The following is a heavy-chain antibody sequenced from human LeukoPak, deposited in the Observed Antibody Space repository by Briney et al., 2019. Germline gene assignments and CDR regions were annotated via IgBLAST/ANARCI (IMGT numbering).Heavy chain of an antibody. CDR1: GFTFSDYW. CDR2: IISNGSSA. Sequence: GGSLRLSCAASGFTFSDYWMHWVRQAPGQGLVWVSRIISNGSSATYADSVKGRFTISRDNAKSTLYLQMNSLRAEDTAIYYCTRVGYIDEGIDYWGQGTLVTVSS. V-gene: IGHV3-74*01. CDR3: TRVGYIDEGIDY. J-gene: IGHJ4*02. D-gene: IGHD5-24*01.